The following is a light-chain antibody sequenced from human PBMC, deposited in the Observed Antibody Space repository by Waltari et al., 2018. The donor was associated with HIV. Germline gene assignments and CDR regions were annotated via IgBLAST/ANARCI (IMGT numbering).Light chain of an antibody. CDR3: AAWDDSLNGPL. J-gene: IGLJ3*02. V-gene: IGLV1-44*01. CDR1: SSNIGSNA. CDR2: RDN. Sequence: QSVLTQPPSASGTPGQRVTISCSGSSSNIGSNAVNWYQQLPGAAPKLLFYRDNQRPSGVPDRFSGSRSGTSASLAISGLQSGYEADYYCAAWDDSLNGPLFGGGTKLTVL.